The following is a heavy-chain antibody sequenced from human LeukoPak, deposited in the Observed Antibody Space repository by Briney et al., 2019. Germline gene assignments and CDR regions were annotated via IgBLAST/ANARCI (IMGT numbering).Heavy chain of an antibody. CDR3: ARALGRLSWFDP. V-gene: IGHV4-38-2*01. CDR2: IYYSGGT. CDR1: GFTFSSYD. Sequence: GSLRLSCAASGFTFSSYDMNWVRQPPGKGLEWIGSIYYSGGTYYNPSLKSRVTISVDTSKNQFSLKLSSVTAADTAVYYCARALGRLSWFDPWGQGTLVTVSS. D-gene: IGHD7-27*01. J-gene: IGHJ5*02.